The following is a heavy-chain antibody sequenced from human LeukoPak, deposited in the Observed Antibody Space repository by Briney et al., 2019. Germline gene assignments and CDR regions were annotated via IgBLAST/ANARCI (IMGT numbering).Heavy chain of an antibody. Sequence: GGSLKISCQGSGYIFTNYWIAWVRQMPGKGLEWMGIIYPGDSDTRYSPSFQGQVTISADRSISTAYLQWSSLTASDTAMYYCARSYGNSWFNWGQGTLVTVSS. CDR1: GYIFTNYW. J-gene: IGHJ4*02. V-gene: IGHV5-51*01. CDR3: ARSYGNSWFN. D-gene: IGHD5-18*01. CDR2: IYPGDSDT.